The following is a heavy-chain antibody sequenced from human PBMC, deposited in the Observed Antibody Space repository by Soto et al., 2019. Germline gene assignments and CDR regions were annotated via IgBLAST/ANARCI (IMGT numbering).Heavy chain of an antibody. CDR1: GGTFSSYS. J-gene: IGHJ4*02. D-gene: IGHD5-12*01. Sequence: SVKVSCKASGGTFSSYSISWVRQAPGQGLEWMGGIIPIFGTANYAQKFQGRVTITADESTSTAYMELSSLRSEDTAVYYCARVREMATITSFDYWGQGTLVTVSS. CDR3: ARVREMATITSFDY. CDR2: IIPIFGTA. V-gene: IGHV1-69*13.